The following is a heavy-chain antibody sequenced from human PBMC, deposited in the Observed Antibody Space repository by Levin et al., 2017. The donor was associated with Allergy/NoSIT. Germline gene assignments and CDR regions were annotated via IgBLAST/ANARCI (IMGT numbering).Heavy chain of an antibody. J-gene: IGHJ4*02. D-gene: IGHD1-1*01. CDR2: ISSSSSYI. CDR3: ARDTIVTGTTGDFDY. Sequence: GGSLRLSCAASGFTFSSYSMNWVRQAPGKGLEWVSSISSSSSYIYYADSVKGRFTISRDNAKNSLYLQMNSLRAEDTAVYYCARDTIVTGTTGDFDYWGQGTLVTVSS. CDR1: GFTFSSYS. V-gene: IGHV3-21*01.